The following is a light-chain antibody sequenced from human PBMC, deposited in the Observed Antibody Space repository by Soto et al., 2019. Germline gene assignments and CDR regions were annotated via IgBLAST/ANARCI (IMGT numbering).Light chain of an antibody. Sequence: QSVLTQPRSVSGSPGQSVTISCTGTSSDVGGYKYVSWYQQHPGKAPKLMIYDVSKRPSGVPDRFSGSKSGNTASLTISGLQAEDEADYYCCSYEGSYILYVFGTGTKVTVL. J-gene: IGLJ1*01. CDR1: SSDVGGYKY. CDR3: CSYEGSYILYV. CDR2: DVS. V-gene: IGLV2-11*01.